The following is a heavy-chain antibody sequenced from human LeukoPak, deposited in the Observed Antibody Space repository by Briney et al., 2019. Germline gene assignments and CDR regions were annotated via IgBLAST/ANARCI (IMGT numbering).Heavy chain of an antibody. D-gene: IGHD3-9*01. CDR2: ISAYNGNT. J-gene: IGHJ4*02. CDR3: ARGDLLRYFDWSRGDY. V-gene: IGHV1-18*04. CDR1: GYTFTGYY. Sequence: ASVKVSCRASGYTFTGYYMHWVRQAPGQGLEWMGWISAYNGNTNYAQKLQGRVTMTTDTSTSTAYMELRSLRSDDTAVYYCARGDLLRYFDWSRGDYWGQGTLVTVSS.